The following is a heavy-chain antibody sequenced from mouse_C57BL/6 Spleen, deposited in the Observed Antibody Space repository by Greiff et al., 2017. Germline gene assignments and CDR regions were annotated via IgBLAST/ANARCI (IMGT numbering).Heavy chain of an antibody. D-gene: IGHD4-1*01. CDR3: ARSELTGPAY. Sequence: QVQLQQPGAELVMPGASVKLSCKASGYTFTSYWMHWVKQRPGQGLEWIGEIDPSDSYTNYNQKFKGKSTLTVDKSSSTAYMQLSSLTSEDSAVYYCARSELTGPAYWGQGTLVTVAA. J-gene: IGHJ3*01. CDR1: GYTFTSYW. CDR2: IDPSDSYT. V-gene: IGHV1-69*01.